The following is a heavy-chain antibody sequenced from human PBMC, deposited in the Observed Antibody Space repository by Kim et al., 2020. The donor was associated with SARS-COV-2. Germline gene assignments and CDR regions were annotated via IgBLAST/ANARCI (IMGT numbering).Heavy chain of an antibody. V-gene: IGHV5-51*01. J-gene: IGHJ5*02. CDR2: IYPGDSDT. CDR3: ARYRVRGVIITTPWFDP. D-gene: IGHD3-10*01. CDR1: GYSFTSYW. Sequence: GESLKISCKGSGYSFTSYWIGWVRQMPGKGLEWMGIIYPGDSDTRYSPSFQGQVTISADKSISTAYLQWSSLKASDTAMYYCARYRVRGVIITTPWFDPWGQGTLVAVSS.